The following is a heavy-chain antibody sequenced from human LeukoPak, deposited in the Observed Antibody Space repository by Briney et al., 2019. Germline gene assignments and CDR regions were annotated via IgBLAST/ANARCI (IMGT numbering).Heavy chain of an antibody. V-gene: IGHV3-20*04. CDR2: INWNGGST. Sequence: PGGSLRLSCAASGFTFDDYGMSWVRQAPGKGLEWVSGINWNGGSTGYADSVKGRFTISRDNAKNSLYLQMNSLRAEDTALYYCARDGSRITIFSGFDYWGQGTLVTLSS. J-gene: IGHJ4*02. CDR1: GFTFDDYG. CDR3: ARDGSRITIFSGFDY. D-gene: IGHD3-9*01.